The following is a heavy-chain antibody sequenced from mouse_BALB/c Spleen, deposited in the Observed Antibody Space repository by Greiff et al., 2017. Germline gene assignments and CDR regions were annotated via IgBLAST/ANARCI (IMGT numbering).Heavy chain of an antibody. J-gene: IGHJ2*01. CDR1: GFTFTDYY. V-gene: IGHV7-3*02. CDR2: IRNKANGYTT. CDR3: ARGYYFDY. Sequence: EVHLVESGGGLVQPGGSLRLSCATSGFTFTDYYMSWVRQPPGKALEWLGFIRNKANGYTTEYSASVKGRFTISRDNSQSILYLQMNTLRAEDSATDYCARGYYFDYWGQGTTLTVSS.